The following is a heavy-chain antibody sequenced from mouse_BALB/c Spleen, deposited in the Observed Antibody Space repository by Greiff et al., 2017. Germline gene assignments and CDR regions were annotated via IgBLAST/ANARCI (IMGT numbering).Heavy chain of an antibody. J-gene: IGHJ4*01. CDR3: AKGITVMDY. CDR1: GYTFSSYW. Sequence: QVQLKQSGAELMKPGASVKISCKATGYTFSSYWIEWVKQRPGHGLEWIGEILPGSGSTNYNEKFKGKATFTADTSSNTAYMQLSSLTSEDSAVYYCAKGITVMDYWGQGTSVTVSS. CDR2: ILPGSGST. V-gene: IGHV1-9*01. D-gene: IGHD2-4*01.